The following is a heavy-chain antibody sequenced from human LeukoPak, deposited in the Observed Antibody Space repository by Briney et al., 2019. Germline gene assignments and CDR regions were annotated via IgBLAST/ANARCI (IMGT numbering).Heavy chain of an antibody. Sequence: SETLSLTCAVYGGSFSGYYWCWIRQPPGKGLEWIGEINHSGSTNYNPSLKSRVTISVDTSKNQFSLKLSSVTAADTAVCYCARRGEVRGVRFWGQGTLITVSS. CDR1: GGSFSGYY. CDR2: INHSGST. D-gene: IGHD3-10*01. CDR3: ARRGEVRGVRF. V-gene: IGHV4-34*01. J-gene: IGHJ4*02.